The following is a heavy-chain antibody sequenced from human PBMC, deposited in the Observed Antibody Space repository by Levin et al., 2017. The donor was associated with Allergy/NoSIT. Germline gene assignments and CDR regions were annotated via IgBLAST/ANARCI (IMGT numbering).Heavy chain of an antibody. CDR3: ARDWWGLGKD. CDR1: GFGVSDNY. V-gene: IGHV3-53*01. Sequence: ETLSLTCAASGFGVSDNYLSWVRQAPGTGLEWVSVINSDGSTFYADSVRGRFTISRDNSKNTLYLQMNSLRAEDTAMYYCARDWWGLGKDWGQGTLVTVSS. CDR2: INSDGST. D-gene: IGHD2-21*02. J-gene: IGHJ4*02.